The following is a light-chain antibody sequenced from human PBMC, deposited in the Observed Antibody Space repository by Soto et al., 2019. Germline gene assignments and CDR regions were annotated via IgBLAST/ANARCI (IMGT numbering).Light chain of an antibody. CDR2: SNN. V-gene: IGLV1-44*01. J-gene: IGLJ3*02. Sequence: QSVVTQPPSASGTPGQRVTISCSGSSSNIGSNTVIWYQQLPGTAPKLLIYSNNKRPSGVPDRFSVSKSGTSASLAISGLQSEDEADYYCAAWDDSMSAWVFVGGTKVTVL. CDR3: AAWDDSMSAWV. CDR1: SSNIGSNT.